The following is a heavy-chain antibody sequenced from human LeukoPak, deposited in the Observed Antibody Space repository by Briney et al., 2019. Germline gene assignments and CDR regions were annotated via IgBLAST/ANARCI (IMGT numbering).Heavy chain of an antibody. CDR3: VATEDYYYYMDV. CDR1: GGSISSYY. J-gene: IGHJ6*03. D-gene: IGHD1-26*01. V-gene: IGHV4-59*01. CDR2: IYYSGST. Sequence: SETLSLTCTVSGGSISSYYWSWIRQPPGKGLEWIGYIYYSGSTNYNPSLKSRVTISVDTSKNQFSLKLSSVTAADTAAYYCVATEDYYYYMDVWGKGTTVTVSS.